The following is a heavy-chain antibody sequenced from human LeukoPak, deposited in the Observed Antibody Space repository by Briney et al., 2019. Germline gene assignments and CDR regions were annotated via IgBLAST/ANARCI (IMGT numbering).Heavy chain of an antibody. Sequence: GESLKISCKGSGYNFINYWIGWVRQMPGKGLEWMGIINPGDSDTRYSPSFQGQVTISADKSINTAYLQWSSLKASDTAMYYCARGDQHFDYWGQGTLVTVSS. V-gene: IGHV5-51*01. D-gene: IGHD5-24*01. CDR3: ARGDQHFDY. J-gene: IGHJ4*02. CDR1: GYNFINYW. CDR2: INPGDSDT.